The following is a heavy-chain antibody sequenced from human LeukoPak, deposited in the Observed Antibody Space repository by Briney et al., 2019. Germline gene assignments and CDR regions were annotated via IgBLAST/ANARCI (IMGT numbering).Heavy chain of an antibody. CDR3: ARAVEEFDY. D-gene: IGHD6-19*01. V-gene: IGHV4-34*01. J-gene: IGHJ4*02. CDR2: INHSGST. CDR1: GGSFSGYY. Sequence: TLSLTCAVYGGSFSGYYWSWVRQPPGKGLEWIGEINHSGSTNYNPSLKSRVTISVDTSKNQFSLKLSSVTAADTAVHYCARAVEEFDYWGQGTLVTVSS.